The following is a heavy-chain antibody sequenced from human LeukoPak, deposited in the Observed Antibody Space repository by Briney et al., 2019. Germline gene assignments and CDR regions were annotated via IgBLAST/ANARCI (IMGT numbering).Heavy chain of an antibody. CDR3: ARAHTPVPFDY. D-gene: IGHD2-2*01. J-gene: IGHJ4*02. CDR1: GGSISSGDYY. V-gene: IGHV4-30-4*01. CDR2: IYYSGST. Sequence: TQTLSLTCTVSGGSISSGDYYWSCIRQPPGKGLEWIGYIYYSGSTYYNPSLKSRVTISVDTSKNQFSLKLSSVTAADTAVYYCARAHTPVPFDYWGQGTLVTVSS.